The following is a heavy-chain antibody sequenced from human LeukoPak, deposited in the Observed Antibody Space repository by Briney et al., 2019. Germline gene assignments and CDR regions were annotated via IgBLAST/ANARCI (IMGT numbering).Heavy chain of an antibody. D-gene: IGHD5-18*01. CDR2: INSDGSST. CDR1: GFTFSSYW. V-gene: IGHV3-74*01. J-gene: IGHJ4*02. Sequence: PGGSLRLSCAASGFTFSSYWMHWVRQAPGKGLVRVSRINSDGSSTSYADSVKGRFTISRDNAKNTLYLQMNSLRAEDTAVYYCAKGGRYSYGPLEVWGQGTLVTVSS. CDR3: AKGGRYSYGPLEV.